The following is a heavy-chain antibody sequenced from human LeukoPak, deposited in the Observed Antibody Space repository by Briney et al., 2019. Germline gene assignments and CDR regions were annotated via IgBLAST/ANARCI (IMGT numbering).Heavy chain of an antibody. J-gene: IGHJ4*02. V-gene: IGHV3-30*04. Sequence: PGRSLRLSCAASGFTFSSYAMHWVRQAPGKGLEWVAIISYDGSNTFYGDSVKGRFTISRDNSKKTLYLQMNSLRTEDTAVYYCARDQTAVTGVWGTIDYWGQGTLVTVSS. CDR1: GFTFSSYA. CDR3: ARDQTAVTGVWGTIDY. D-gene: IGHD2-8*02. CDR2: ISYDGSNT.